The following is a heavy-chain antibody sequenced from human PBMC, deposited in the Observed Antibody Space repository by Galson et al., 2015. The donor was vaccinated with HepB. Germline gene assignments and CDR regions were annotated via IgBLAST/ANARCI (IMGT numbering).Heavy chain of an antibody. Sequence: SLRLSCAVSGFSFNYFPMHWVRQAPGKGLEWVAVISYTGSYTGYADFGRGRFTISRDNSKNALYLQMNSLRVDGTALYYCVRPRGAGAGDYQNWYFDLWGRGTLVTVSS. D-gene: IGHD4-17*01. CDR3: VRPRGAGAGDYQNWYFDL. CDR1: GFSFNYFP. CDR2: ISYTGSYT. J-gene: IGHJ2*01. V-gene: IGHV3-30-3*01.